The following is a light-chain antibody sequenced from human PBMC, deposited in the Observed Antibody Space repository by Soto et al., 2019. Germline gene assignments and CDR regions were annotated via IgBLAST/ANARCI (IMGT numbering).Light chain of an antibody. CDR2: YDD. CDR3: AAWDDNLNGPV. CDR1: RSNIGNNA. Sequence: QSVLTQPPSLSEAPRQRVTISCSGSRSNIGNNAVNWYQQLPGKAPKLLIYYDDLVPSGVSDRFSGSKSGTSASLAISGLQSEDEADYYCAAWDDNLNGPVFGGGTQLTVL. V-gene: IGLV1-36*01. J-gene: IGLJ3*02.